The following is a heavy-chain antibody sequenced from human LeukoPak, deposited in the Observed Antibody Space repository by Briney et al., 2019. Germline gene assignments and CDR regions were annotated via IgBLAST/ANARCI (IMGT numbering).Heavy chain of an antibody. J-gene: IGHJ5*02. D-gene: IGHD1-1*01. V-gene: IGHV3-11*01. CDR2: ISSSGSTI. Sequence: LSLTCAVYGGSFSGYYWSWIRQAPGKGLEWVSYISSSGSTIYYADSVKGRFTISRDNAKNSLYLQMNSLRAEDTAVYYCARTGTTYNWFDPWGQGTLVTVSS. CDR3: ARTGTTYNWFDP. CDR1: GGSFSGYY.